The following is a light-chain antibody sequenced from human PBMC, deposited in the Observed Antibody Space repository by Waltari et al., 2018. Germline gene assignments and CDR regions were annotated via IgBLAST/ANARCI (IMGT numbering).Light chain of an antibody. CDR2: GAS. J-gene: IGKJ3*01. CDR3: QQYNNWSFT. V-gene: IGKV3-15*01. Sequence: EIVMTQPPATLSVSPGESATLSCRASQSVSSYLAWYQQKPGQAPRLLIYGASTRATGIPARFSSSGSRTEFTLTISSLQSEDVAVYYCQQYNNWSFTFGPGTKVDIK. CDR1: QSVSSY.